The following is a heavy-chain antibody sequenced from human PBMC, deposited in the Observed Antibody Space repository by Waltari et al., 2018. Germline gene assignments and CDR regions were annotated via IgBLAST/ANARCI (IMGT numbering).Heavy chain of an antibody. J-gene: IGHJ6*03. Sequence: QVQLQESGPGLVKSSETLSLTCTVSAYSITSGYYWGWIRQPPGKGLEWIGSGYHSGSTYYNPSLKSRVTISIDTSKNQFSLKLRSVTAADTAVYYCVGATMELFYYYYYMDVWGKGTTVTISS. CDR3: VGATMELFYYYYYMDV. D-gene: IGHD5-12*01. CDR2: GYHSGST. CDR1: AYSITSGYY. V-gene: IGHV4-38-2*02.